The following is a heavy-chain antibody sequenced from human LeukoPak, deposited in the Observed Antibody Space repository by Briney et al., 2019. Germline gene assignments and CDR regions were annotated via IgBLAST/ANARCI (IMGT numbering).Heavy chain of an antibody. J-gene: IGHJ4*02. V-gene: IGHV3-23*01. CDR1: GFTFSSYS. D-gene: IGHD6-13*01. CDR3: AKSRASSGVAPAGYDY. CDR2: ISGSGGST. Sequence: GGSLRPSGAASGFTFSSYSMTWVRQAPGQGLEWVSSISGSGGSTYHADSVKGRFTISRDISKNTLYLQMNSLRAEDTAAYYCAKSRASSGVAPAGYDYWGQGTLVTVSS.